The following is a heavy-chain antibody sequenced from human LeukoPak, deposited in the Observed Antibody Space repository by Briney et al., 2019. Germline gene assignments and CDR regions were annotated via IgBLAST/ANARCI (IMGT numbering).Heavy chain of an antibody. CDR2: INPNNAGT. CDR3: ARGGGVMGQLYFDY. J-gene: IGHJ4*02. D-gene: IGHD3-16*01. CDR1: GYTFTGYS. Sequence: ASVKVSCKASGYTFTGYSIHWVRQAPGQGLEWMGWINPNNAGTKYAQNFQGRVTMTRDTSISTAYMELSRLRSDDTAVYYCARGGGVMGQLYFDYWGQGTLVTVSS. V-gene: IGHV1-2*02.